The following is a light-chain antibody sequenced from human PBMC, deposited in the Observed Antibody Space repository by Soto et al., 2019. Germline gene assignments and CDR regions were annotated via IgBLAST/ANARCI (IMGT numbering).Light chain of an antibody. CDR2: GAS. Sequence: EIVLTQSPGTLSLSPGERATLSCRASQSVSNNYLAWYQQKPGQAPRLLIYGASNRATGIPDRFSGSGSGTEFTLTISRLEPEDFAVYYCQQYGYLGTFGQGTKVDIK. CDR1: QSVSNNY. J-gene: IGKJ1*01. CDR3: QQYGYLGT. V-gene: IGKV3-20*01.